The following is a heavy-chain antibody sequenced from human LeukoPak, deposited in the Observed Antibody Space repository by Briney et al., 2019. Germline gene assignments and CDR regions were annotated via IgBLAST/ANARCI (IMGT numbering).Heavy chain of an antibody. CDR3: ARGMDRGYCSGGSCPLTFDP. D-gene: IGHD2-15*01. V-gene: IGHV3-11*01. J-gene: IGHJ5*02. Sequence: GGSLRLSCAASGFTFSDYYMSRIRQAPGKGLEWVSYISSSGSTIYYADSVKGRFTISRDKAKNSLYLQMNRLRAEDTAVYYCARGMDRGYCSGGSCPLTFDPWGQGSLVTVPS. CDR2: ISSSGSTI. CDR1: GFTFSDYY.